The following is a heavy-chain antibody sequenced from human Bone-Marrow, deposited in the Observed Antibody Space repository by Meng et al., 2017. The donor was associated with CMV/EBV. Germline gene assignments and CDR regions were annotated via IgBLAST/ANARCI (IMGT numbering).Heavy chain of an antibody. CDR1: GYSISSGYY. V-gene: IGHV4-38-2*02. D-gene: IGHD1-26*01. Sequence: SETLSLTCTVSGYSISSGYYWGWIRQPPGKGLEWIGYIYYSGSTNYNPSLKSRVTISVDTSKNQFSLKLSSVTAADTAVYYCASYSGSMEGLDYWGQGTLVTVSS. CDR2: IYYSGST. J-gene: IGHJ4*02. CDR3: ASYSGSMEGLDY.